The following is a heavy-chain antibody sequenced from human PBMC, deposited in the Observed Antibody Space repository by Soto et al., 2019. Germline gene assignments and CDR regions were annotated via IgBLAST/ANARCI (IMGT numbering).Heavy chain of an antibody. CDR1: GGTFNTLG. J-gene: IGHJ4*02. CDR2: IIPFFGTA. CDR3: ARSAPMEGGDKYYYDF. V-gene: IGHV1-69*01. Sequence: QGQLVQSGAEVKKTGSSVKVSCKASGGTFNTLGFSWVRQAPGQGLEWMGGIIPFFGTAQYSQQFEDRISITADEFTNTDYLDVRSLTSDDTAMYYCARSAPMEGGDKYYYDFWGQGALVTVSS. D-gene: IGHD3-16*01.